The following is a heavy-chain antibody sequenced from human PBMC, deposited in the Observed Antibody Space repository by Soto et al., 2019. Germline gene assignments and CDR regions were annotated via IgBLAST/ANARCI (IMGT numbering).Heavy chain of an antibody. CDR3: ARDEYQLLSSVSWFDS. V-gene: IGHV4-30-4*01. Sequence: SETLSLACTVSGGSISDDSYWSWIRQTPGKGLEWIGYIYHTGNTYYNPSLRSRVSISVDKSKSQFSLKLISVTAADTAVYFCARDEYQLLSSVSWFDSWGQGTLVTVSS. CDR1: GGSISDDSY. CDR2: IYHTGNT. J-gene: IGHJ5*01. D-gene: IGHD2-2*01.